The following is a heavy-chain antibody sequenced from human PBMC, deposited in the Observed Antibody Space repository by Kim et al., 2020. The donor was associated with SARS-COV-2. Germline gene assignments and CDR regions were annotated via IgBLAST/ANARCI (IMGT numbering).Heavy chain of an antibody. CDR3: AKDIVGATPGFAFDI. CDR2: ISGDGGST. Sequence: GSLRLSCAASGFTFDDYAMHWVRQAPGKGLEWVSLISGDGGSTYYADSVKGRFTISRDNSKNSLYLQMNSLRTEDTALYYCAKDIVGATPGFAFDIWGQGTMVTVSS. J-gene: IGHJ3*02. CDR1: GFTFDDYA. V-gene: IGHV3-43*02. D-gene: IGHD1-26*01.